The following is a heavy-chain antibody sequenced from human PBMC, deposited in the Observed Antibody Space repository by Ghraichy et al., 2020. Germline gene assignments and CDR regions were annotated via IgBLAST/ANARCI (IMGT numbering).Heavy chain of an antibody. Sequence: LSLTCAASGFTFSSYWMSWVRQAPGKGLEWVANIKQDGSEKYYVDSVKGRFTISRDNAKNSLYLQMNSLRAEDTAVYYCARDWTPFDYWGQGTLVTVSS. CDR1: GFTFSSYW. D-gene: IGHD3/OR15-3a*01. CDR3: ARDWTPFDY. J-gene: IGHJ4*02. V-gene: IGHV3-7*03. CDR2: IKQDGSEK.